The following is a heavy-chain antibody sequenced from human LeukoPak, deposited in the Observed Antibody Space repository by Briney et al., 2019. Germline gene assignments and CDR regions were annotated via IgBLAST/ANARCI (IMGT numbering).Heavy chain of an antibody. CDR2: INPNSGGT. D-gene: IGHD3-10*01. CDR1: GYTFTGYY. V-gene: IGHV1-2*02. Sequence: ASVKVSCKASGYTFTGYYMHWVRQAPGQGLEWMGWINPNSGGTNYAQKFQGRVTMTRDTSISTAYMELSRLRSDDTAVYYCAREVTTVRGVNPPYFQHWGQGTLVTVSS. CDR3: AREVTTVRGVNPPYFQH. J-gene: IGHJ1*01.